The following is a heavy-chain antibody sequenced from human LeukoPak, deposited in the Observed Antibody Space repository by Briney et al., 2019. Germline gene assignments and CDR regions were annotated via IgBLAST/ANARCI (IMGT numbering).Heavy chain of an antibody. CDR1: GFTFSSYG. J-gene: IGHJ4*02. CDR2: IWFDGSNK. Sequence: PGRSLRLSCAASGFTFSSYGMHWVRQAPGKGLEWVAVIWFDGSNKYYADTVKGRFTISRDNSKSTLYLQMNSLRAEDTAVYYCARDSGADSGGYYFDYWGQGTLVTVSS. V-gene: IGHV3-33*01. D-gene: IGHD3-22*01. CDR3: ARDSGADSGGYYFDY.